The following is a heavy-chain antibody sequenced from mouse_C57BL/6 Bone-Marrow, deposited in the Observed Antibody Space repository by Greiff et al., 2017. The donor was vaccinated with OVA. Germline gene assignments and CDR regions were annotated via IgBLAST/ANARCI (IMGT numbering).Heavy chain of an antibody. J-gene: IGHJ1*03. CDR1: GFTFSSYA. V-gene: IGHV5-4*01. CDR2: ISDGGSYT. D-gene: IGHD6-2*01. CDR3: ARESGSLHWYFDV. Sequence: EVNVVESGGGLVKPGGSLKLSCAASGFTFSSYAMSWVRQTPEKRLEWVATISDGGSYTYYPDNVKGRFTISRDNAKNNLYLQMSHLKSEDTAMYYCARESGSLHWYFDVWGTGTTVTVSS.